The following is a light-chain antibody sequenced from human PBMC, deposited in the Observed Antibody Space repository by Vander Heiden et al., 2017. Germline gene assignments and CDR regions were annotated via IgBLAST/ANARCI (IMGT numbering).Light chain of an antibody. J-gene: IGKJ4*01. V-gene: IGKV1-33*01. CDR3: QQDDNLLR. CDR2: DAS. Sequence: DIQMTQSPSSLSASVGDRVTITCQASQDISNYLNWYQQKPGKAPKLLIYDASNLETGVPSRFSGSGSGTDFTFTSSSLQPEDIATYYCQQDDNLLRFGGGTKVEIK. CDR1: QDISNY.